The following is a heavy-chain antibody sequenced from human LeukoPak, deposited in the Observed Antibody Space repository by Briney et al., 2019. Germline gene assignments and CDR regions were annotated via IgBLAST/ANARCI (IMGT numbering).Heavy chain of an antibody. Sequence: EASVKVSCKASGYTFTNYALSWVRQAPGQGLEWLGWISGYNGNTNYAQKLQGRVTMTTDTSTSTAYMELRSLRSDDTAVYYCARVFAINQAWFDPWGQGTLVTVSS. J-gene: IGHJ5*02. D-gene: IGHD1-14*01. CDR3: ARVFAINQAWFDP. CDR1: GYTFTNYA. CDR2: ISGYNGNT. V-gene: IGHV1-18*01.